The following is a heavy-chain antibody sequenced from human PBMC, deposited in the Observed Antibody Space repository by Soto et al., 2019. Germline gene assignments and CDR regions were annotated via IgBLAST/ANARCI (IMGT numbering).Heavy chain of an antibody. CDR3: ARVDTALDKTDY. J-gene: IGHJ4*02. Sequence: QPGGSLRLSCAASGFTFSDHYMDWVRQAPGKGLEWVGRTRNKANSYTTEYAASVKGRFTFSRDDSKNSLYLQMNSLKTEDTAVYYCARVDTALDKTDYWGQGTLVTVSS. CDR1: GFTFSDHY. D-gene: IGHD5-18*01. V-gene: IGHV3-72*01. CDR2: TRNKANSYTT.